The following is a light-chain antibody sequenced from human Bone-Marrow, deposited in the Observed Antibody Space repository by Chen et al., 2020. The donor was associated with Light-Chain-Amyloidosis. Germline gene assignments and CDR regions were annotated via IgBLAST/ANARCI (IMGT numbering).Light chain of an antibody. CDR1: DLPTKY. CDR2: RDT. CDR3: QSADSSGTYEVI. Sequence: SYELTQPPSASVSPGPPARLTFSGADLPTKYAYWYQQKPGQAPVLVIHRDTERPSGISERFSGSSSGTTATLTISGVQAEDEADYHCQSADSSGTYEVIFGGGTKLTVL. J-gene: IGLJ2*01. V-gene: IGLV3-25*03.